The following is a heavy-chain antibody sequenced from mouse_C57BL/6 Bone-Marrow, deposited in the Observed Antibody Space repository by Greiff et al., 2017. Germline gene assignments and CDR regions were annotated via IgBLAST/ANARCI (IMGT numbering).Heavy chain of an antibody. CDR2: IDPSDSYT. D-gene: IGHD1-1*01. J-gene: IGHJ3*01. CDR3: ARENYSSSYWFAY. V-gene: IGHV1-69*01. Sequence: QVQLQQPGAELVMPGASVKLSCKASGYTFTSYWMHWVKQRPGQGLEWIGEIDPSDSYTNYNQKFKGKSTLTVDTSSSTAYMQLSSLTSEDSAVYYCARENYSSSYWFAYWGQGTLVTVSA. CDR1: GYTFTSYW.